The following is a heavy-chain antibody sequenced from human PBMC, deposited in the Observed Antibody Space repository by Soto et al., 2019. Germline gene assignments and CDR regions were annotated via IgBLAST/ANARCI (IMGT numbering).Heavy chain of an antibody. CDR1: GFTFSSYA. D-gene: IGHD3-3*01. V-gene: IGHV3-23*01. Sequence: GGSLRLSCAASGFTFSSYAMSWVRQAPGKGLEWVSAISGSGGTTYYADFVKGRFTISRDNSKSTLYVQMNSLRAEDTAVYYCAKPPPFYYDFWSGYSHWGQGTLVTVSS. CDR2: ISGSGGTT. CDR3: AKPPPFYYDFWSGYSH. J-gene: IGHJ4*02.